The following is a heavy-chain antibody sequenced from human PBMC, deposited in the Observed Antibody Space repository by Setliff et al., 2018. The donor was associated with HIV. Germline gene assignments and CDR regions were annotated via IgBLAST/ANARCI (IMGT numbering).Heavy chain of an antibody. CDR2: INPKSGAT. CDR3: AKQGYSDSLYAFDV. CDR1: GYSFTGYY. V-gene: IGHV1-2*06. J-gene: IGHJ3*01. D-gene: IGHD1-26*01. Sequence: ASVKVSCKASGYSFTGYYVNWVRQAPGQGLEWMGRINPKSGATNLAQKFQGRVTLTRDTSVTTVYMELTGLTSDDTAVYYCAKQGYSDSLYAFDVWGQGTMVTVSS.